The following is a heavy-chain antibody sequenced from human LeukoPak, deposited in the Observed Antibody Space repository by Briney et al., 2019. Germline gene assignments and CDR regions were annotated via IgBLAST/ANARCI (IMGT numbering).Heavy chain of an antibody. CDR2: INPNSGGT. J-gene: IGHJ4*02. Sequence: GASVKVSCKPAGYTFTDYYMHYVRQAPRQRHEWMGWINPNSGGTNYAQKFQVRVTMTRDTSISTAYMELSRLRSDDRAVYYCARGTKGYDDYWGQGTLVTVSS. D-gene: IGHD2-15*01. CDR3: ARGTKGYDDY. V-gene: IGHV1-2*02. CDR1: GYTFTDYY.